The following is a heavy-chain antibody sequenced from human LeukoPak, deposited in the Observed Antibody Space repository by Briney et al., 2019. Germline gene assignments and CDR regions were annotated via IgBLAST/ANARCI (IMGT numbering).Heavy chain of an antibody. CDR3: AGLPKLERLPFDY. CDR1: GGSISSSSYY. D-gene: IGHD1-1*01. V-gene: IGHV4-39*01. Sequence: SETLSLTCTVSGGSISSSSYYWGWIRQPPGKGLEWIGSIYYSGSTYYNPSLKSRVTISVDTSKNQFSLKLSSVTAADTAVYYCAGLPKLERLPFDYWGQGTLVTVSS. J-gene: IGHJ4*02. CDR2: IYYSGST.